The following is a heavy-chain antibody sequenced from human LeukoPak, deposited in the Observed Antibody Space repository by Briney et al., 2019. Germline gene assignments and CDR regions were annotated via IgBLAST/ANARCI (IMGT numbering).Heavy chain of an antibody. Sequence: GGSLRLSCAASGFTVSSNYMSWVRQAPGKGLEWVSAISGSGGSTYYADSVKGRFTISRDNSKNTLYLQMNSLRAEDTAVYYCAKGGDIVVVPAAIWTGYWGQGTLVTVSS. CDR3: AKGGDIVVVPAAIWTGY. V-gene: IGHV3-23*01. J-gene: IGHJ4*02. D-gene: IGHD2-2*02. CDR2: ISGSGGST. CDR1: GFTVSSNY.